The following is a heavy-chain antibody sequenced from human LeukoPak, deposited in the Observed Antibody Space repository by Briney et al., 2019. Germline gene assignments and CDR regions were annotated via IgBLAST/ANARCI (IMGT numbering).Heavy chain of an antibody. D-gene: IGHD1-26*01. CDR2: IYPGDSDT. CDR3: ARHLSTVGATQSAFDY. V-gene: IGHV5-51*01. CDR1: GYSFTTFW. Sequence: GESLKISWKGSGYSFTTFWIGWVRQMPGKGLGWMGIIYPGDSDTRYSPSFQGQVTISADKSISTAYLQWSSLKASDTAMYYCARHLSTVGATQSAFDYWGQGTVVTVSS. J-gene: IGHJ4*02.